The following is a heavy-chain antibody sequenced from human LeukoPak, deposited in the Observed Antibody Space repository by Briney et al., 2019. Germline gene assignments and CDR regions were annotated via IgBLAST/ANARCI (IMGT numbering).Heavy chain of an antibody. V-gene: IGHV4-39*01. Sequence: PSETLSLTCTVSGGSISSSSYQWDWIRQPPGRGLEWIGSIYYSGSTCYNPSLKSRVTISVDTSKNQFSLKLTSVTAADTAVYYCARRPRTYFDWWGQGTLVTVSS. CDR2: IYYSGST. J-gene: IGHJ4*02. CDR3: ARRPRTYFDW. CDR1: GGSISSSSYQ.